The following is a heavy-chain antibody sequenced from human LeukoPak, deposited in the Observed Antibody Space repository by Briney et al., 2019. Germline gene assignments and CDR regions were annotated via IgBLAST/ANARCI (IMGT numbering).Heavy chain of an antibody. CDR3: ARGYCSGGSCSTGHFDY. D-gene: IGHD2-15*01. V-gene: IGHV4-30-2*01. CDR1: GGSISSGGYS. J-gene: IGHJ4*02. CDR2: IYHSGST. Sequence: SETLSLTCAVSGGSISSGGYSWSWIRQPPGKGLEWIGYIYHSGSTYYNPSLKSRVTISVDRSKNQFSLKLSSVTAADTAVYYCARGYCSGGSCSTGHFDYWGQGTLVTVSS.